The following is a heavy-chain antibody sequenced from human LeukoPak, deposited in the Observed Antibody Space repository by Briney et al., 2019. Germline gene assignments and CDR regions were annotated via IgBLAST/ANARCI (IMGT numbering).Heavy chain of an antibody. CDR2: INHSGST. CDR3: ARYQKTGYCSSTSCHDGNWFDP. D-gene: IGHD2-2*01. V-gene: IGHV4-34*01. Sequence: SETLSLTCAVYGGSFSGYYWSWIRQPPGKGLEWIGEINHSGSTNYNPSLKSRVTTSVDTSKNQFSLKLSSVTAADTAVYYCARYQKTGYCSSTSCHDGNWFDPWGQGTLVTVSS. CDR1: GGSFSGYY. J-gene: IGHJ5*02.